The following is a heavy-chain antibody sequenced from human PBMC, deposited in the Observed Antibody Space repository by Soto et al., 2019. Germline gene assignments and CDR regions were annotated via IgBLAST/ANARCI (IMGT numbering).Heavy chain of an antibody. D-gene: IGHD3-3*01. CDR2: INHSGST. V-gene: IGHV4-34*01. CDR1: GGSFSGYY. CDR3: ARVKRDYDFWSGYYKSSGYFDY. Sequence: PSETLSLTCAVYGGSFSGYYWSWIRQPPGKGLEWIGEINHSGSTNYNPSLKSRVTISVDTSKNQFSLKLSSVTAADTAVYYCARVKRDYDFWSGYYKSSGYFDYWGQGTLVTVSS. J-gene: IGHJ4*02.